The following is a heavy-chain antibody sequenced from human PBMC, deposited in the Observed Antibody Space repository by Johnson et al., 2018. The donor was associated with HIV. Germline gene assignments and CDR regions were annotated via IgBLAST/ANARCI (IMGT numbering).Heavy chain of an antibody. CDR1: GFTFSDYY. D-gene: IGHD6-6*01. J-gene: IGHJ3*02. V-gene: IGHV3-11*04. Sequence: QVQLVESGGGLVNPGGSLRLSCAASGFTFSDYYMTWIRQAPGKGLEWVSYISSSGSTIYYADSVKGRFTISRDNAKNSLYLQMNSLRAEDTAVYYCARDMKGQPVRSDWAFDIWGQGTMVTVSS. CDR2: ISSSGSTI. CDR3: ARDMKGQPVRSDWAFDI.